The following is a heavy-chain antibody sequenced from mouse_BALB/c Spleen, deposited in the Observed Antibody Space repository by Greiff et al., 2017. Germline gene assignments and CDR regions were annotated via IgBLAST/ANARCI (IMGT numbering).Heavy chain of an antibody. V-gene: IGHV1S135*01. CDR1: GYAFTSYN. J-gene: IGHJ3*01. D-gene: IGHD1-2*01. Sequence: EVKLVESGPELVKPGASVKVSCKASGYAFTSYNMYWVKQSHGKSLEWIGYIDPYNGGTSYNQKFKGKATLTVDKSSSTAYMHLNSLTSEDSAVYYCARERTTATGFAYWGQGTLVTVSA. CDR3: ARERTTATGFAY. CDR2: IDPYNGGT.